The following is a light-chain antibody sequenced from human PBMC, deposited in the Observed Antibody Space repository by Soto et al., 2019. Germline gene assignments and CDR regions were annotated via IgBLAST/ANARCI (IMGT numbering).Light chain of an antibody. CDR2: DVS. CDR1: SNDVGHFNY. V-gene: IGLV2-14*03. Sequence: QSVLAQPASVSGSPGQSITISCTGTSNDVGHFNYVSWFQQHPGKAPKLLIFDVSNWPSGVSDRFSGSKSGNTASLTISGLQPEDEADYYCTSFTTSNTFVFGSGTKVTVL. J-gene: IGLJ1*01. CDR3: TSFTTSNTFV.